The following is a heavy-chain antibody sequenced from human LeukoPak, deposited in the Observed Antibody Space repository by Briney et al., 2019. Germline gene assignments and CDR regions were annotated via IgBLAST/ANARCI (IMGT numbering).Heavy chain of an antibody. V-gene: IGHV4-4*07. D-gene: IGHD3-22*01. CDR2: IYTSGST. CDR1: GGSISSYY. CDR3: AREWGYYDSSGYYYSNVLYDY. J-gene: IGHJ4*02. Sequence: SETLSLTCTVSGGSISSYYWSWIRQPAGKGLEWIGRIYTSGSTNYNPSLKSRVTVSVDTSKNQFSLKLSSVTAADTAVYYCAREWGYYDSSGYYYSNVLYDYWGQGTLVTVSS.